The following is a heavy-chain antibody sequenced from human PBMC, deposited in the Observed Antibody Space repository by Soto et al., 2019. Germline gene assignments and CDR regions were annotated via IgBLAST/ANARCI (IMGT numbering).Heavy chain of an antibody. CDR2: IYYSGST. Sequence: QVQLQESGPGLVKPSQTLSLTCTVSGGSISSGGYYWSWIRQHPGKGLEWIGYIYYSGSTYYNPALKSRVTISVDTSKNQSSLKLSSVTAADTAVYYCAISPSSSWYLHFDYWGQGTLFTVSS. D-gene: IGHD6-13*01. CDR3: AISPSSSWYLHFDY. J-gene: IGHJ4*02. CDR1: GGSISSGGYY. V-gene: IGHV4-31*03.